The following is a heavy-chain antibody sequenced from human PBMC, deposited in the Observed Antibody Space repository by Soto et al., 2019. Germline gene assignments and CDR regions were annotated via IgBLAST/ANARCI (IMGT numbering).Heavy chain of an antibody. Sequence: EVQLVESGGGLVQPGRSLRLSWAASGSTFDDNAMHWVRQAPGKGLEWVSGISWNSGSIGYADSGKGRFTISRDNAKNSLYLQMNSLRAEDTALYYCAKDRGLVLSFYFDYWGQGTLVTVSS. CDR1: GSTFDDNA. D-gene: IGHD6-19*01. J-gene: IGHJ4*02. CDR3: AKDRGLVLSFYFDY. V-gene: IGHV3-9*01. CDR2: ISWNSGSI.